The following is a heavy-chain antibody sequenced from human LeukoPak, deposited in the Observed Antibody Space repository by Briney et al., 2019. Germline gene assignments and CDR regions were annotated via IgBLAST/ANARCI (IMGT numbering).Heavy chain of an antibody. D-gene: IGHD3-3*01. Sequence: PGGSLRLSCEASGFIFKSHSMTWVRQAAGKGLEWVSSISSNSDDTYYADSVKGRFTISRDNAGNSLFLQMTSLRAEDTAVYYCARDVLRYVEWLPTTEYYFDYWGQGALVTVSS. CDR1: GFIFKSHS. CDR2: ISSNSDDT. J-gene: IGHJ4*02. V-gene: IGHV3-21*06. CDR3: ARDVLRYVEWLPTTEYYFDY.